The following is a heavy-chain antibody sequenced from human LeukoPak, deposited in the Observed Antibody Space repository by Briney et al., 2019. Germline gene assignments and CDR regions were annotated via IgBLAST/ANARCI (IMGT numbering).Heavy chain of an antibody. V-gene: IGHV3-9*01. J-gene: IGHJ6*02. CDR2: IGWNSGNI. CDR1: GFTFDDYA. CDR3: ARGRVMDV. Sequence: GRSLRLSCAASGFTFDDYAMHWVRQVPGKGLQWVAGIGWNSGNIDYADSVKGRFTISRDNAKNSLYLQMNSLRAEDTAVYYCARGRVMDVWGQGTTVTVSS.